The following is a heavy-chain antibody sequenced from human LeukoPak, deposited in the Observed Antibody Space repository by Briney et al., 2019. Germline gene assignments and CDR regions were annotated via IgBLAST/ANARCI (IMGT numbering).Heavy chain of an antibody. Sequence: GGSLRLSCAASGFTFDDYAMHWVRQAPGKGLEWVSGISWNSGSIGYADSVKGRFTISRDNAKNSLYLQMNSLRAEDTALYYCAKDYYYGSGTTVPYFDYWGQGTWSPSPQ. CDR2: ISWNSGSI. V-gene: IGHV3-9*01. D-gene: IGHD3-10*01. CDR1: GFTFDDYA. J-gene: IGHJ4*02. CDR3: AKDYYYGSGTTVPYFDY.